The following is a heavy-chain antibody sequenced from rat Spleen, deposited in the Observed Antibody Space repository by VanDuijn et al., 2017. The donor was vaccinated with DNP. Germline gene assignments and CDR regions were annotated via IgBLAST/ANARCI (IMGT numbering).Heavy chain of an antibody. J-gene: IGHJ2*01. CDR1: GYSITSTY. D-gene: IGHD1-7*01. CDR2: ISYSGRT. CDR3: ARWTRYFDY. Sequence: EVQLQESGSGLVKPSQSLSLTCSVTGYSITSTYWGWIRQFPGNKMEYIGHISYSGRTDYNPSLKSRISITRDTSKNHFFLQLNSVTTEDTATYYCARWTRYFDYWGQGVMVTVSS. V-gene: IGHV3-1*01.